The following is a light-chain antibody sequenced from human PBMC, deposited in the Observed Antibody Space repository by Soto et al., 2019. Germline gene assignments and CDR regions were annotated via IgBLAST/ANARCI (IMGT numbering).Light chain of an antibody. Sequence: QSVLTQPASVSGSPGQSITISCTGTSSDVGGYNYVSWYQQHPGKAPKLMFYDVSNRPSGVSNRFSGSKSGNTASLTISGLKAEDEADYYCSSYTSSSVVFGGGTKVTVL. CDR2: DVS. CDR3: SSYTSSSVV. CDR1: SSDVGGYNY. J-gene: IGLJ2*01. V-gene: IGLV2-14*01.